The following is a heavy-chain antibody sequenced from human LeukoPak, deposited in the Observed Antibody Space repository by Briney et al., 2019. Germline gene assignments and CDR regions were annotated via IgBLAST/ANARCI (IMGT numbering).Heavy chain of an antibody. Sequence: GGSLRLSCAASGFTFSSYEMNWVRQAPGKGLEWVSFISSSGTTTYYADSVKGRFTISRDNAKNSLYLQMNSLRAEDTAVYYCATSGFFLDADIFHIWGQGTMVTVSS. CDR1: GFTFSSYE. J-gene: IGHJ3*02. D-gene: IGHD3-22*01. V-gene: IGHV3-48*03. CDR2: ISSSGTTT. CDR3: ATSGFFLDADIFHI.